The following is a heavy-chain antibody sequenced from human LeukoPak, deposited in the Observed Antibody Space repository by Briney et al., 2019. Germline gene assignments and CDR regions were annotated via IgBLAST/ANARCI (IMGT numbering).Heavy chain of an antibody. CDR3: ARNRTGQQQISRKEYSYRNV. CDR1: GFIFSSYG. CDR2: ISSSGSTI. V-gene: IGHV3-48*01. Sequence: GGSLRLSCAASGFIFSSYGMHWVRQAPGKGLEWVSYISSSGSTIYYADSVKGRFTISRDNSKNTLYLQMNSLRAEDTAVYYWARNRTGQQQISRKEYSYRNVGAKGPTVTISS. D-gene: IGHD6-13*01. J-gene: IGHJ6*03.